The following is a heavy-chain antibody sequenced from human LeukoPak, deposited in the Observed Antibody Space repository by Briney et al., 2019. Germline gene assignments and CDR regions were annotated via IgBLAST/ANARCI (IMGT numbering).Heavy chain of an antibody. J-gene: IGHJ4*02. D-gene: IGHD5-18*01. CDR2: ISYDGSNK. CDR1: GFTFSSYG. V-gene: IGHV3-30*18. Sequence: GGSLRLSCVASGFTFSSYGMHWVRQAPGKGLEWVAVISYDGSNKYYADSVKGRFTISRDNSKNTLYLQMNSLRAEDTAVYYCAKGGAMENWGQGTLVTVSS. CDR3: AKGGAMEN.